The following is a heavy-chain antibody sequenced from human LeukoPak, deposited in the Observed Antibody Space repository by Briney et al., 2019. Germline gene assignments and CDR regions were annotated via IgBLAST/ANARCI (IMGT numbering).Heavy chain of an antibody. V-gene: IGHV1-18*01. J-gene: IGHJ3*02. Sequence: GASVKVSCKASGYTFTSYGISWVRQAPGQGLEWMGWISAYNGNTNYAQKPQGRVTMTTDTSTSTAYMELRSLRSDDTAVYYCAREWNYDILTGYYYAFDIWGQGTMVTVSS. CDR1: GYTFTSYG. CDR2: ISAYNGNT. D-gene: IGHD3-9*01. CDR3: AREWNYDILTGYYYAFDI.